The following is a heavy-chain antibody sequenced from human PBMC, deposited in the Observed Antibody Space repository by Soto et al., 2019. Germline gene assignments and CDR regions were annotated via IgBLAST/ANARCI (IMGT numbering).Heavy chain of an antibody. D-gene: IGHD5-18*01. J-gene: IGHJ4*02. Sequence: SEALSLTCAVYGGSFTSYYLSWIRQPPGKGLEWIGEINHSGSTNYNPSLKSRVTISVDTSKNQFSLKLSSVTAADTAVYYCARIGGRYSYAHFGYWGQGTLVPLSS. CDR1: GGSFTSYY. CDR3: ARIGGRYSYAHFGY. V-gene: IGHV4-34*01. CDR2: INHSGST.